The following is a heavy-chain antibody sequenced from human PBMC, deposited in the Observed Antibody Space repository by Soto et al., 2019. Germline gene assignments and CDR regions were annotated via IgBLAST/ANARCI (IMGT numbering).Heavy chain of an antibody. CDR2: IYHSGST. CDR1: GGSISSGGYS. CDR3: ARWGVDYYDSSGYYFSPYYFDY. V-gene: IGHV4-30-2*01. Sequence: SETLSLTCAVSGGSISSGGYSWSWIRQPPGKGLEWIGYIYHSGSTYYNPSLKSRVTISVDRSKKQFSLKLSSVTAADTAVYYCARWGVDYYDSSGYYFSPYYFDYWGQGTLVTVSS. J-gene: IGHJ4*02. D-gene: IGHD3-22*01.